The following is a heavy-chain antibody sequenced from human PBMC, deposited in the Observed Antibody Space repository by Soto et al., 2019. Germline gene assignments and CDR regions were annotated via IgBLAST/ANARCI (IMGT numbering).Heavy chain of an antibody. CDR1: GYTFTDYY. CDR3: ARAARGTARRFDY. CDR2: INPTDGST. J-gene: IGHJ4*02. Sequence: QVQLVQSGAEVKKPGASVKVSCTASGYTFTDYYIHWVRQAPGQGLEWMGIINPTDGSTSYPQKFQDGITMTRDTYTGSGYMETSSRTSEATALDYCARAARGTARRFDYWGQGARVTVSS. D-gene: IGHD3-16*01. V-gene: IGHV1-46*01.